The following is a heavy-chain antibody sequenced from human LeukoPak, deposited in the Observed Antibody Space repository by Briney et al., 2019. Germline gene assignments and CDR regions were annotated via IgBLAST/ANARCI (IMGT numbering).Heavy chain of an antibody. CDR1: GGSISSYY. V-gene: IGHV4-59*01. Sequence: SETLSLTCTVSGGSISSYYWSWIRQPPGKGLEWIGYIYYSGSTNYNPSLKSRVTISVDTSKNQFSLKLSSVTAADTAVYYCARTRGYYDISTGYYTPHQFDYWGQGTLVTVSS. J-gene: IGHJ4*02. D-gene: IGHD3-9*01. CDR2: IYYSGST. CDR3: ARTRGYYDISTGYYTPHQFDY.